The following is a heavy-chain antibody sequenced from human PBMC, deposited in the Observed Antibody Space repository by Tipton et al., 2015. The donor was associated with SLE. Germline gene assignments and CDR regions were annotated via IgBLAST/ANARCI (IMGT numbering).Heavy chain of an antibody. Sequence: TLSLTCAVSGGSISTNYWTWIRQPPGKGLEWIGYIYYSGSTNYNPSLKSRVTISVDTSKNQFSLKLSSVTAADTAVYYCARDRPDYYFDYWGQGILVTVSS. V-gene: IGHV4-59*01. D-gene: IGHD1-14*01. CDR1: GGSISTNY. J-gene: IGHJ4*02. CDR2: IYYSGST. CDR3: ARDRPDYYFDY.